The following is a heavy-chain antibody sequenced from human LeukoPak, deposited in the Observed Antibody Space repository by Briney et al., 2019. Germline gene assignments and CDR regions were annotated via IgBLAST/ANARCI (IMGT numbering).Heavy chain of an antibody. J-gene: IGHJ5*02. CDR2: IYYSGST. Sequence: KPSETLSLTCTVSGGSISSYYWSWIRQPPGKGLEWIGYIYYSGSTNYNPSLKSRVTISVDTSKNQFSLKLSSVTAADTAVYYCARQVAAAAGTDWFDPWGQGTLVTVSS. V-gene: IGHV4-59*08. CDR3: ARQVAAAAGTDWFDP. D-gene: IGHD6-13*01. CDR1: GGSISSYY.